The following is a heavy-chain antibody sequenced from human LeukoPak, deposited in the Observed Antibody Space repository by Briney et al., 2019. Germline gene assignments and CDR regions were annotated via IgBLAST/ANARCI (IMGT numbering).Heavy chain of an antibody. J-gene: IGHJ3*02. CDR1: GYTFTSYY. Sequence: ASVKVSCKASGYTFTSYYMHWVRQAPGQGLEWMGIINPSGGSTSYAQKFQGRVTMTRDTSTSTVYMELSSLRSEDTAVYYCARGGKIVVVTAIRSDDAFDIWGQGTMVTVSS. CDR3: ARGGKIVVVTAIRSDDAFDI. CDR2: INPSGGST. V-gene: IGHV1-46*01. D-gene: IGHD2-21*02.